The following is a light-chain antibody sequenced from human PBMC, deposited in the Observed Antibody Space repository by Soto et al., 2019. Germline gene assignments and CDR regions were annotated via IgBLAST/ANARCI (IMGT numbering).Light chain of an antibody. Sequence: DIQMTQSPSTLSASVGDRVTITCRASQNINSWLAWYQQKPGKAPKLLIYKASSLESGVPSRFSGSGSGTEFTLTISSLQPDDFATYYCQQYNSSPTFGQGTRLEIK. CDR2: KAS. CDR3: QQYNSSPT. CDR1: QNINSW. V-gene: IGKV1-5*03. J-gene: IGKJ5*01.